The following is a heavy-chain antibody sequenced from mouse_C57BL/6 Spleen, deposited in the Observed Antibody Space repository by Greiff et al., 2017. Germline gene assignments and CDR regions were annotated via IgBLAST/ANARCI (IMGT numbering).Heavy chain of an antibody. V-gene: IGHV1-26*01. J-gene: IGHJ2*01. CDR1: GYTFTDYY. D-gene: IGHD1-1*01. CDR3: ARDLHYYGSSYSN. CDR2: INPNNGGT. Sequence: EVQLQQSGPELVKPGASVKISCKASGYTFTDYYMNWVKQSHGKSLEWIGDINPNNGGTSYNQKFKGKATLTVDKSSSTAYMELRSLTSEDSAVYYCARDLHYYGSSYSNWGQGTTLTVSS.